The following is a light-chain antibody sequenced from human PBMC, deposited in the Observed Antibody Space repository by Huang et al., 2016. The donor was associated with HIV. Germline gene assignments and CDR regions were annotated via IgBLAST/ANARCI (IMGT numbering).Light chain of an antibody. V-gene: IGKV4-1*01. Sequence: DIVMTQSPDSLAVSLGERATINCKSSQSVLYNSNNKNYVTWYQQKPGQPPKLLMYWASTRESGVPDRFSGSGSGTDFTLTISSLQAEDVAVYYCQQYYSTPLTFGGGTKVEI. CDR2: WAS. CDR1: QSVLYNSNNKNY. CDR3: QQYYSTPLT. J-gene: IGKJ4*01.